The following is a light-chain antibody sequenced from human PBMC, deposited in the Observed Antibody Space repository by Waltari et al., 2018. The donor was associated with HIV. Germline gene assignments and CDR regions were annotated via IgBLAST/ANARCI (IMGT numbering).Light chain of an antibody. Sequence: QSVLTQPPSASGTPGQRVTISCPGGSSNIGNNNVYWYQQFPGTAPNILIYRNNQRPSGVPDRFSGSKSGTSASLVISGLRSEDEADYYCAAWDDSLSGVFGGGTKVTVL. J-gene: IGLJ2*01. V-gene: IGLV1-47*01. CDR2: RNN. CDR3: AAWDDSLSGV. CDR1: SSNIGNNN.